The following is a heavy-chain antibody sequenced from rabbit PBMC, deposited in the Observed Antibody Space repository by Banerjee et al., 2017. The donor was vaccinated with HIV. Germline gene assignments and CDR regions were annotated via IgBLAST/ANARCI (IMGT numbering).Heavy chain of an antibody. CDR1: GFSFSSYYM. Sequence: QEQLEESGGDLVKPEGSLTLTCTASGFSFSSYYMSWVRQAPGRGLEWIGCIYTSSDSTYYATWAKGRFTISKTSSTTVTLQMTSLTAADTATYFCARDLAGVIGWNFKLWGPGTLVTVS. V-gene: IGHV1S45*01. CDR3: ARDLAGVIGWNFKL. J-gene: IGHJ4*01. CDR2: IYTSSDST. D-gene: IGHD4-1*01.